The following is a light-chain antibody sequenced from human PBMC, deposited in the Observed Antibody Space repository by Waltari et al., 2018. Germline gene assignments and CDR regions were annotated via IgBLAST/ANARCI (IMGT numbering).Light chain of an antibody. CDR2: ESN. Sequence: NFMLTQPHSVSESPGKTVTISCTRSSGSIASNYVQWYQQRPGSSPTTVIYESNQRPSGAPELFSGAIDSSSNAVSLAISGLRSEDESDYYCQSYKSDTDGVFGGGTKLTVL. CDR1: SGSIASNY. V-gene: IGLV6-57*01. CDR3: QSYKSDTDGV. J-gene: IGLJ3*02.